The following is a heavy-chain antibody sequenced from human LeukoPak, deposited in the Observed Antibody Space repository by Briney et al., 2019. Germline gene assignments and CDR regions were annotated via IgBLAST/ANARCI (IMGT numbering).Heavy chain of an antibody. CDR3: AKDMLVGALDY. D-gene: IGHD1-26*01. Sequence: GRSLRLSCAASGFTFDDHAMHWVRQAPGKGLEWVSGISWNSGSIGYADSVKGRFTISRDNAKNSLYLQMNSLRAEDTALYYCAKDMLVGALDYWGQGTLVTVSS. CDR1: GFTFDDHA. V-gene: IGHV3-9*01. J-gene: IGHJ4*02. CDR2: ISWNSGSI.